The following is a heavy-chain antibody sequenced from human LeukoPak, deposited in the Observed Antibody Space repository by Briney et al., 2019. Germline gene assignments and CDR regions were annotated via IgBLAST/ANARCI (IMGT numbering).Heavy chain of an antibody. J-gene: IGHJ3*02. CDR3: ARVKTTMIVATRAFDI. CDR1: GGSFSGYY. CDR2: IYHSGST. V-gene: IGHV4-34*01. D-gene: IGHD3-22*01. Sequence: SETLSLTCAVYGGSFSGYYWSWIRQPPGKGLEWIGEIYHSGSTNSNPSLKSRVTISVDTSKNQFSLKLSSVTAADTAVYYCARVKTTMIVATRAFDIWGQETMVTVSS.